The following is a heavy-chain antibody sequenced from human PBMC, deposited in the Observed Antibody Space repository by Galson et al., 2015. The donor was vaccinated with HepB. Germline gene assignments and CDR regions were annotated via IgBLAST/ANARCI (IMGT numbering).Heavy chain of an antibody. D-gene: IGHD7-27*01. V-gene: IGHV4-39*01. CDR2: TYYSGST. J-gene: IGHJ4*02. Sequence: ETLSLTCTVSGGSISSSSYYWGWIRQPSGKGLEWIGSTYYSGSTYYNPSLKSRVTISVDTSKNQFSLKLSSVTAADTAVYYCARRHAWGSEDYFDYWGQGTLVTVSS. CDR3: ARRHAWGSEDYFDY. CDR1: GGSISSSSYY.